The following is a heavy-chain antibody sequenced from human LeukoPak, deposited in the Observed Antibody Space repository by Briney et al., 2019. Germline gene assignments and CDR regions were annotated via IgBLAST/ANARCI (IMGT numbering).Heavy chain of an antibody. CDR1: GGSISSYY. CDR2: IYYSGST. D-gene: IGHD3-10*01. Sequence: PSETLSLTCTVSGGSISSYYWSWIRQPPGKGLEWIGYIYYSGSTYYNPSLKSRVTISVDTSKNQFSLKLSSVTAADTAVYYCARDQDYYGSGRFDYWGQGTLVTVSS. J-gene: IGHJ4*02. V-gene: IGHV4-30-4*01. CDR3: ARDQDYYGSGRFDY.